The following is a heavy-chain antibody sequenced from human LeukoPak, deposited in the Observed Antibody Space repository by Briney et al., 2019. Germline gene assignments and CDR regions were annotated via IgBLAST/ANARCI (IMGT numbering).Heavy chain of an antibody. CDR3: ARVLGRFGYFDY. CDR2: INPSGGST. D-gene: IGHD3-3*01. V-gene: IGHV1-46*01. Sequence: ASVKVSCKASGYTFTSYYMHWVRQAPGQGLEWMGIINPSGGSTSYARKFQGRVTMTRDTSTSTVYMELSSLRSEDTAVYYCARVLGRFGYFDYWAREPWSPSPQ. J-gene: IGHJ4*02. CDR1: GYTFTSYY.